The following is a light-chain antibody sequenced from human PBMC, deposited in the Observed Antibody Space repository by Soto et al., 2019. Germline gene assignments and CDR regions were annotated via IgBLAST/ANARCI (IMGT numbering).Light chain of an antibody. V-gene: IGLV2-11*01. CDR3: CSYAGSYTYV. J-gene: IGLJ1*01. Sequence: QSALTQPRSVSGSPGQSVTISCTGTSSDVGDYIYVSWYQHHPGKAPKLMIYDVTKRPSGVPDRFSGSKSGNTASLTISGLQAEDEADYYCCSYAGSYTYVFGTGTKLTVL. CDR2: DVT. CDR1: SSDVGDYIY.